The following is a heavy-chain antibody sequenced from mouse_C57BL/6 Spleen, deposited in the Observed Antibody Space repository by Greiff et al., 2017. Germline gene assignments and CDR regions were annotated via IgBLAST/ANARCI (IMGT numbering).Heavy chain of an antibody. D-gene: IGHD4-1*01. V-gene: IGHV5-4*01. J-gene: IGHJ2*01. CDR2: ISDGGSYT. CDR3: ARDRANWDLYFDY. Sequence: DVKLVDSGGGLVKPGGSLKLSCAASGFTFSSYAMSWVRQTPEKRLEWVATISDGGSYTYYPDNVKGRFTISRDNAKNNLYLQMSHLKSEDTAMYYCARDRANWDLYFDYWGQGTTLTVSS. CDR1: GFTFSSYA.